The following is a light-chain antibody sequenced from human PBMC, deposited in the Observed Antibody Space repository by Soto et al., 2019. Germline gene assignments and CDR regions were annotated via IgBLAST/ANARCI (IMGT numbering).Light chain of an antibody. Sequence: EIVLTQSPATLSLSPGEGATLSCRASQSVSSYLAWYQQKPGQAPRLLIYDASNRATGIPARFSGSGSGTDFTLIISSLEPEDFAVYYCQQRNIWPVTFGLGTKVDIK. CDR1: QSVSSY. CDR3: QQRNIWPVT. CDR2: DAS. J-gene: IGKJ1*01. V-gene: IGKV3-11*01.